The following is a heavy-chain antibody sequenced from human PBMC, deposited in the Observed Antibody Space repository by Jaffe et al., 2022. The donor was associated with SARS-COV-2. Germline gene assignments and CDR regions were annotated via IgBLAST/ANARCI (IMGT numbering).Heavy chain of an antibody. CDR3: ARDFEVGDYYYYYGMDV. V-gene: IGHV3-33*01. CDR1: GFTFSSYG. J-gene: IGHJ6*02. Sequence: QVQLVESGGGVVQPGRSLRLSCAASGFTFSSYGMHWVRQAPGKGLEWVAVIWYDGSNKYYADSVKGRFTISRDNSKNTLYLQMNSLRAEDTAVYYCARDFEVGDYYYYYGMDVWGQGTTVTVSS. D-gene: IGHD3-9*01. CDR2: IWYDGSNK.